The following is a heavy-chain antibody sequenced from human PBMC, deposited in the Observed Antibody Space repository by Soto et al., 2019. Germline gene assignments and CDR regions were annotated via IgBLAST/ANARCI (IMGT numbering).Heavy chain of an antibody. V-gene: IGHV1-69*06. J-gene: IGHJ4*01. CDR3: ATIRVRGGPLRFED. CDR1: GGLISKYS. Sequence: QVQLVQSGAEVRKPGSSVKVSCKTSGGLISKYSFNWVRQAPGQGLEWMGGVLPISGSTDYAQTFQGRLTITADRSTSTVYMELIRLRSDDTANYYCATIRVRGGPLRFEDGGQGMLISVSS. CDR2: VLPISGST. D-gene: IGHD5-12*01.